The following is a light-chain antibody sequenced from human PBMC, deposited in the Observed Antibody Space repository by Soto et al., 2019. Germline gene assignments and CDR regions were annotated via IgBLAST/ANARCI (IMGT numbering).Light chain of an antibody. Sequence: IVLTHSPGTLSLSPGERATLSCRASQSVSSSYLAWYQQKPGQAPRLLIYGASSRATGIPDRFSGSGSGTDFTLTISRLEPEDFAVYYCQQYGSSPSLTFGGGTKVDIK. J-gene: IGKJ4*01. CDR3: QQYGSSPSLT. CDR1: QSVSSSY. CDR2: GAS. V-gene: IGKV3-20*01.